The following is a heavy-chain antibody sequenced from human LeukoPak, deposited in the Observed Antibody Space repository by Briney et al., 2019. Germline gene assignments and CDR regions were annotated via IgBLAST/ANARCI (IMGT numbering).Heavy chain of an antibody. CDR2: IWYDGSNK. CDR1: GFTFSSYG. V-gene: IGHV3-33*01. CDR3: ATGNEHYFDH. Sequence: GGSLRLSCAASGFTFSSYGMHWVRQAPGKGLEWVAVIWYDGSNKYYADSVKGRFTISRDNSKNTLYLQMNSLRVEDTAVYYCATGNEHYFDHWGQGTLVTVSS. J-gene: IGHJ4*02. D-gene: IGHD1-14*01.